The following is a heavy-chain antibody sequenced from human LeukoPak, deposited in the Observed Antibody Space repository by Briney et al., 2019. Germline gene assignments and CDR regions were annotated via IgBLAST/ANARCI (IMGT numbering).Heavy chain of an antibody. J-gene: IGHJ4*02. CDR1: GITFSNYA. CDR2: ISGSAHKI. V-gene: IGHV3-23*01. Sequence: GGSLRLSCVASGITFSNYAVSWVRQAPDKGLDWVSVISGSAHKIRYADSVKGRFTISRDNSEIIVYLQMNNLRAEDTAVYYCAGRVTGYSSGYVYWGQGTLVTVSS. D-gene: IGHD5-18*01. CDR3: AGRVTGYSSGYVY.